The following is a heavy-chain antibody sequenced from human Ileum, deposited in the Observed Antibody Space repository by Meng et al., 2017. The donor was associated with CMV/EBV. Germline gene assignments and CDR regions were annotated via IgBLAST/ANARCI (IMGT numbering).Heavy chain of an antibody. CDR2: IYNSGTT. Sequence: QGELQDPGPVLVKPPETLSLTCYVSGGSISNYYWSWIRQPAGKGLEWIAHIYNSGTTNYNPSLKSRVTMSVDTSRNQFSLKLTSVTAADTAVYYCARNYGSGNWNFFHYWGQGTLVTVSS. D-gene: IGHD3-10*01. V-gene: IGHV4-4*07. CDR3: ARNYGSGNWNFFHY. J-gene: IGHJ4*02. CDR1: GGSISNYY.